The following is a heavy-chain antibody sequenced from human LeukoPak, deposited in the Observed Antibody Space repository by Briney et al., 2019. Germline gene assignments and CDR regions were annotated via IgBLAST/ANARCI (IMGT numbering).Heavy chain of an antibody. V-gene: IGHV3-30*18. J-gene: IGHJ4*02. D-gene: IGHD6-19*01. CDR1: GFIFSCCG. CDR2: ISFDGSNE. CDR3: AKESSGWDFDY. Sequence: GGSLRLSCAASGFIFSCCGMHWVRQAPGKGLEWVALISFDGSNEYYADSVKGRFTISRDNSKNTLYLQMNSLRAEDTAVYYCAKESSGWDFDYWGQGTLVTVSS.